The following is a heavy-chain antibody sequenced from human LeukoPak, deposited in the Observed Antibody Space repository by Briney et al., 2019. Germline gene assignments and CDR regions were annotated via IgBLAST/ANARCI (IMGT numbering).Heavy chain of an antibody. V-gene: IGHV3-23*01. CDR1: GFVFSIHA. CDR3: VREAGYCTEASCSNTNWFDP. D-gene: IGHD2-8*02. J-gene: IGHJ5*02. Sequence: PGGSLRLSCEACGFVFSIHATSWVRQAPGKGLEWVAAISHGYYYADSVKDRFTISRDNSKNTVYLQMRSLRAEDTDVYFCVREAGYCTEASCSNTNWFDPWGQGTLVTVSS. CDR2: ISHGY.